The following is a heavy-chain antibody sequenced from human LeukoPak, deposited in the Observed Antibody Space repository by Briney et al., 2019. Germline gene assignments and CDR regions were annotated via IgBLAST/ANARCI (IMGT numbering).Heavy chain of an antibody. V-gene: IGHV1-2*02. J-gene: IGHJ4*02. CDR2: INPNSGGT. CDR1: GGTFSSYA. CDR3: ARLSGSYSFYYFDY. Sequence: ASVKVSCKASGGTFSSYAISWVRQAPGQGLEWMGWINPNSGGTNYAQKFQGRVTMTRDTSISTAYMELSRLRSDDTAVYYCARLSGSYSFYYFDYWGQGTLVTVSS. D-gene: IGHD1-26*01.